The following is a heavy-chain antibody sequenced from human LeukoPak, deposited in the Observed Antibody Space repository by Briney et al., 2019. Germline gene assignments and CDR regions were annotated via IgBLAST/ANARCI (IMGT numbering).Heavy chain of an antibody. Sequence: GGSLRLSCAASGFTFSSYAMSWVRQAPGKGLEWVPAISGSGGSTYYADSVKGRFTISRDNSKNTLYLQMNSLRAEDTAVYYCAKVRPGYYYYYGMDVWGQGTTVTVSS. CDR3: AKVRPGYYYYYGMDV. V-gene: IGHV3-23*01. J-gene: IGHJ6*02. CDR2: ISGSGGST. D-gene: IGHD7-27*01. CDR1: GFTFSSYA.